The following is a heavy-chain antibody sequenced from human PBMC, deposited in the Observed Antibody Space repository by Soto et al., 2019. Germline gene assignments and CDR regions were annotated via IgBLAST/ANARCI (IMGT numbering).Heavy chain of an antibody. CDR1: GGSISSGCYY. D-gene: IGHD3-10*01. Sequence: SDTLSLTCPVSGGSISSGCYYWSWIRQHPGKGLEWTGYIYYSGSTYYNPSLKSRVTISVDTSKNQFSLKLSSVTAADTAVYYCARAYYGSGSSFDYWGQGTLVTAPQ. J-gene: IGHJ4*02. CDR3: ARAYYGSGSSFDY. CDR2: IYYSGST. V-gene: IGHV4-31*03.